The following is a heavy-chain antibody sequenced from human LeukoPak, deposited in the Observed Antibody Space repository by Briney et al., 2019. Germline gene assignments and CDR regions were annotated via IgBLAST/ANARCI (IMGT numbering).Heavy chain of an antibody. CDR1: GYTFTSYG. Sequence: ASVKVSCKASGYTFTSYGISWVRQAPGQGLEWMGWISAYNGNTNYAQKFQGRVTITRDTSASTAYMELSSLRSEDTAVYYCARDVIAAAGTRWFDPWGQGTLVTVSS. CDR2: ISAYNGNT. J-gene: IGHJ5*02. CDR3: ARDVIAAAGTRWFDP. V-gene: IGHV1-18*01. D-gene: IGHD6-13*01.